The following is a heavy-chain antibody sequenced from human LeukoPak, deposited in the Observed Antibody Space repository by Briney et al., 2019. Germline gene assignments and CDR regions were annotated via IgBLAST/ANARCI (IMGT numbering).Heavy chain of an antibody. V-gene: IGHV3-73*01. CDR3: TRQSDYYDSSGYYLGYYYYYMDV. Sequence: SGGSLRLSCAASGFTFSGSALHWVRQASGKGLEWVGRIRSKANSYATAYAASVKGRFTISRDDSKNTAYLQMNSLKTEDTAVYYCTRQSDYYDSSGYYLGYYYYYMDVWGKGTTVTISS. J-gene: IGHJ6*03. CDR1: GFTFSGSA. CDR2: IRSKANSYAT. D-gene: IGHD3-22*01.